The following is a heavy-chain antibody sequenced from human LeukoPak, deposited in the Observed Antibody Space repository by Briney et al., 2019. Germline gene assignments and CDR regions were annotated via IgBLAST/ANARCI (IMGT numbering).Heavy chain of an antibody. CDR2: IIPIFGAT. CDR1: GGTFSSHG. V-gene: IGHV1-69*05. Sequence: GSSVKVSCKASGGTFSSHGFSWVRQAPGQGLEWVGGIIPIFGATNYAQKCQGRVTITTDDSTSTGYMELSSLRSEDTAVYYCARRWPHSSGYYLFDYWGQGTLVTVSS. CDR3: ARRWPHSSGYYLFDY. D-gene: IGHD3-22*01. J-gene: IGHJ4*02.